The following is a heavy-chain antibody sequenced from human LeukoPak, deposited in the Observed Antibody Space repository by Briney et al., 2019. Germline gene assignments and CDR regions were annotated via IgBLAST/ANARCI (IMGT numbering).Heavy chain of an antibody. CDR2: ISYSGTT. V-gene: IGHV4-39*02. Sequence: PSETLSLTCTVSGDSISGSAYWGWTRQPPGKGLEWIGSISYSGTTYYNPSLRSRVSISADTSKNQFSLQLSSVTAADTAVCYCTRDIAVQWFYSWGQGTLVTVSS. CDR3: TRDIAVQWFYS. CDR1: GDSISGSAY. J-gene: IGHJ5*01. D-gene: IGHD2-15*01.